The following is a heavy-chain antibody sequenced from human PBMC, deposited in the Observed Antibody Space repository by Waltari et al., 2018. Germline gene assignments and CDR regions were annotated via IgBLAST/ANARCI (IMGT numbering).Heavy chain of an antibody. CDR1: GYTFTSYG. CDR3: AREPLYDYIWGSYRLSHFDY. CDR2: ISAYNGNT. J-gene: IGHJ4*02. V-gene: IGHV1-18*01. Sequence: QVQLVQSGAEVKKPGASVKVSCKASGYTFTSYGISWVRQAPGQGLEWMGWISAYNGNTNYAQKLQGRVTMTTDTSTSTAYMELRSLRSDDTAVYYCAREPLYDYIWGSYRLSHFDYWGQGTLVTVSS. D-gene: IGHD3-16*02.